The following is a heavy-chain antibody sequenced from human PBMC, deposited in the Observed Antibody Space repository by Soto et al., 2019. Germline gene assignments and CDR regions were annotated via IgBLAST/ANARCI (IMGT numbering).Heavy chain of an antibody. J-gene: IGHJ1*01. V-gene: IGHV3-7*01. CDR3: VTWADEADEDYFHH. D-gene: IGHD3-16*01. CDR1: GFRVTSSW. Sequence: EVQLVESGGGLVQPGGSLRLSCAASGFRVTSSWMSWVRQAPGKGLEWVAHINRNGGQKYYGDSAKGRFTIPRDNARTSLYLQMNSLGVEDTAVFYCVTWADEADEDYFHHWGKGTRVTVSS. CDR2: INRNGGQK.